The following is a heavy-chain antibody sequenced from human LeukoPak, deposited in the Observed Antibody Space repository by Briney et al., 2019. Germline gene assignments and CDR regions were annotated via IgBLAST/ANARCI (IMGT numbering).Heavy chain of an antibody. D-gene: IGHD3-22*01. V-gene: IGHV4-61*02. Sequence: SQTLSLTCTVSGGSISSGSYYWRWLRQPAGKGLEWIGRIYTSGSTNYNPSLKSRVTISVDTSKNQFSLKLSSVTAADTAVYYCARVRYYDSSGYKNYYYYYMDVWGKGTTVTVSS. CDR1: GGSISSGSYY. J-gene: IGHJ6*03. CDR2: IYTSGST. CDR3: ARVRYYDSSGYKNYYYYYMDV.